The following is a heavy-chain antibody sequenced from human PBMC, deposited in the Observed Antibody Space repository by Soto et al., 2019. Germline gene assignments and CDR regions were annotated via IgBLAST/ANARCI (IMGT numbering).Heavy chain of an antibody. J-gene: IGHJ3*02. Sequence: ASGTPSPTCAVYGGAFRGYYWSWVRPPPGKGLEWIGEINHSGSTNYNPSLKSRVTISVDTSKNQFSLKLSSVTAADTAVYYCARVLPIIRWSQPGGAFDIWGQGTMVTVSS. CDR2: INHSGST. D-gene: IGHD3-3*01. V-gene: IGHV4-34*01. CDR1: GGAFRGYY. CDR3: ARVLPIIRWSQPGGAFDI.